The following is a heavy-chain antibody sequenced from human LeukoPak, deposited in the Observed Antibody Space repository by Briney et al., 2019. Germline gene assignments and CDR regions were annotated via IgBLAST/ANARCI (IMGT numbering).Heavy chain of an antibody. CDR3: AKPLFYDFWSGYDY. CDR1: GFTFSDYY. Sequence: GGSPRLSCAASGFTFSDYYMSWIRQAPGKGLEWVSYISSSGSTIYYADSVKGRFTISRDNAKNSLYLQMNSLRAEDTAVYYCAKPLFYDFWSGYDYWGQGTLVTVSS. J-gene: IGHJ4*02. V-gene: IGHV3-11*01. D-gene: IGHD3-3*01. CDR2: ISSSGSTI.